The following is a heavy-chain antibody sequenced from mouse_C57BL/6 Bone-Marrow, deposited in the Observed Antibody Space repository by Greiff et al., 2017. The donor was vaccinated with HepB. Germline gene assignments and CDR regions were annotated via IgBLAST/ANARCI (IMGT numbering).Heavy chain of an antibody. CDR1: GYTFTSYW. J-gene: IGHJ3*01. CDR2: IDPSDSYT. Sequence: VQLQQSGAELVMPGASVKLSCKASGYTFTSYWMHWVKQRPGQGLEWIGEIDPSDSYTNYNQKFKGKSTLTVDKSSSTAYMQLSSLTSEDSAVYYCARGSLPAYWGHGTLVTVSA. CDR3: ARGSLPAY. V-gene: IGHV1-69*01.